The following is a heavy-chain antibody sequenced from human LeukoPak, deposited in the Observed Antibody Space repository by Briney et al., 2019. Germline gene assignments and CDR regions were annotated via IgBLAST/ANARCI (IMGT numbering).Heavy chain of an antibody. D-gene: IGHD3-9*01. CDR2: ISSNGGST. V-gene: IGHV3-64D*06. J-gene: IGHJ4*02. CDR1: GLSFSSHG. CDR3: VKDYDFDWLLDY. Sequence: GTSLRLSCAASGLSFSSHGMHWVRQAPGKGLEYVSAISSNGGSTYYADSVKGRFTISRDNSKNTLYLQMSSLRAEDTAVYYCVKDYDFDWLLDYWGQGTLVTVSS.